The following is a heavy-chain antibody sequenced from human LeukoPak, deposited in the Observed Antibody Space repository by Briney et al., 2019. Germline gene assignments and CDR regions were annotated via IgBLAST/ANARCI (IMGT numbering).Heavy chain of an antibody. J-gene: IGHJ4*02. V-gene: IGHV4-39*01. D-gene: IGHD6-19*01. CDR1: GRSISSSTYY. CDR3: ARIISGRHNFDC. Sequence: SETLSLTCTVSGRSISSSTYYWGWIRQPPGKGLEWFGSISYSGTSYYNPALRSRVTFSVDTSKNQFSLKLNSVTAADTAVYYCARIISGRHNFDCWGQGTLVAVSS. CDR2: ISYSGTS.